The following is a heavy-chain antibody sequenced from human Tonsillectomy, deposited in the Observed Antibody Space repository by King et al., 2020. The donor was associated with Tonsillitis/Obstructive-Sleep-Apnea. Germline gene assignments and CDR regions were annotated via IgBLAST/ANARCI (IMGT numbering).Heavy chain of an antibody. D-gene: IGHD3/OR15-3a*01. V-gene: IGHV3-48*02. CDR1: GFIFSSYS. CDR3: ARGPGLIDY. Sequence: VQLVESGGGLVKPGGSLRLSCAASGFIFSSYSMNWVLQAPGTGLEWISYIISSGRTIYYADSVKGRFTISKDNAKNSLYLQMNSLRDEDTAFYYCARGPGLIDYWGQGTLVSVSS. J-gene: IGHJ4*02. CDR2: IISSGRTI.